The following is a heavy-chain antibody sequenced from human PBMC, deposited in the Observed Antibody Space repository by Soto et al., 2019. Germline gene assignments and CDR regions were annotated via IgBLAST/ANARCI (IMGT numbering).Heavy chain of an antibody. V-gene: IGHV1-2*04. J-gene: IGHJ5*02. D-gene: IGHD3-22*01. CDR3: AREKGDYDSSGYYSRFDP. CDR1: GYTFTGYY. Sequence: ASVKVSCKASGYTFTGYYMHWVRQAPGQGLEWMGWINPNSGGTNYAQKFQGWVTMTRDTSISTAYMELSRLRSDDTAVYYCAREKGDYDSSGYYSRFDPWGQGTLVTVSS. CDR2: INPNSGGT.